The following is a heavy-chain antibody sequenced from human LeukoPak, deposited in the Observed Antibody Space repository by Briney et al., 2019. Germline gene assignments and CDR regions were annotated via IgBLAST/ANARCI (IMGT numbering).Heavy chain of an antibody. Sequence: GASVKVSCKASGYTFTSYYMHWVRQAPGQGLEWMGIINPSGGSTSYAQKFQGRVTVTRDTSTSTVYMELSSLRSEDTAVYYCARDLYGDYLSYWGQGTLVTVSS. CDR2: INPSGGST. CDR3: ARDLYGDYLSY. CDR1: GYTFTSYY. V-gene: IGHV1-46*01. J-gene: IGHJ4*02. D-gene: IGHD4-17*01.